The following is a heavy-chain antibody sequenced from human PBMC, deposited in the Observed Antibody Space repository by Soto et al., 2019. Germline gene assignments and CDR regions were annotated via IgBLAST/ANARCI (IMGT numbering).Heavy chain of an antibody. J-gene: IGHJ4*02. Sequence: KPTETLSLTCNVSGASINTYYWSWIRQPPQKGLEWIGYIFHRGSTTYNPSLKSRVTISIDASKKYFSLRLNSVTAADTAVYYCARVRKSRHIDYWGQGIRVTVSS. CDR2: IFHRGST. CDR1: GASINTYY. D-gene: IGHD2-2*01. V-gene: IGHV4-59*12. CDR3: ARVRKSRHIDY.